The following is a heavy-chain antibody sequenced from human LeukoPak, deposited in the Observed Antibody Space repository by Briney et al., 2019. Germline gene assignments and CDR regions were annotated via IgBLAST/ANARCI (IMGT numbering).Heavy chain of an antibody. CDR1: GYTFTGYY. V-gene: IGHV1-2*02. Sequence: ASVKVSCKASGYTFTGYYMHWVRQAPGQGLEWMGWINPNSGGTNYAQKFQGRVTMTRDTSISTAYMELSRLRSDDTAVYYCARDKGSYYYDSSGTLAFDYWGQGTLVTVSS. CDR2: INPNSGGT. CDR3: ARDKGSYYYDSSGTLAFDY. J-gene: IGHJ4*02. D-gene: IGHD3-22*01.